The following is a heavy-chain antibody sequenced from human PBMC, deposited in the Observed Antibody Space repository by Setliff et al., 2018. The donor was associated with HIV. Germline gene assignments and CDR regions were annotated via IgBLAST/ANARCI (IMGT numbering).Heavy chain of an antibody. CDR2: VTHSGRT. J-gene: IGHJ6*03. CDR1: GGSFSGYY. CDR3: ARVSITYWYSIPTFYYYYMDV. Sequence: LSLTCAVYGGSFSGYYWSWIRQPPGKGLEWIGEVTHSGRTNYNPSLESRVTTSVDTSKKQFSLKLRSVTAADTAMYYCARVSITYWYSIPTFYYYYMDVWGKGTKVTVSS. D-gene: IGHD2-15*01. V-gene: IGHV4-34*01.